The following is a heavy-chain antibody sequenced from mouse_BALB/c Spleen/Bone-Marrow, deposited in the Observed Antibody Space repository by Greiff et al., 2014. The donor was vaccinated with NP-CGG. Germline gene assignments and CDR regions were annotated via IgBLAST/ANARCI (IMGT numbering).Heavy chain of an antibody. Sequence: EVHLVESGGGLVKPGGSLKLSCAASGFTFSSYAMSWVRQTPEKRLEWVASISSGGSTFYPDSVKGRFTISRENARNILYLQMSSLRSEETAMYYCVYGNYSYYYAMDFWGQGTSVTVSS. CDR1: GFTFSSYA. CDR3: VYGNYSYYYAMDF. D-gene: IGHD2-1*01. V-gene: IGHV5-6-5*01. CDR2: ISSGGST. J-gene: IGHJ4*01.